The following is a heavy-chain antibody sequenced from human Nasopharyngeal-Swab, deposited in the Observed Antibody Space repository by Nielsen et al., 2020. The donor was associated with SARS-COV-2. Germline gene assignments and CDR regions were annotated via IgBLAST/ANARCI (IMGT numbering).Heavy chain of an antibody. CDR2: ISSSGSTI. J-gene: IGHJ6*04. D-gene: IGHD3-9*01. Sequence: GEALKIPFSAPGFTFSYYYMSWIRQAPGKGLEWVSYISSSGSTIYYADYVKGRFTISRDNAKNSLYLQMNSLRGEDTAVYYRARDVNYDILNAMDVWGKGTTVTVSS. CDR3: ARDVNYDILNAMDV. V-gene: IGHV3-11*01. CDR1: GFTFSYYY.